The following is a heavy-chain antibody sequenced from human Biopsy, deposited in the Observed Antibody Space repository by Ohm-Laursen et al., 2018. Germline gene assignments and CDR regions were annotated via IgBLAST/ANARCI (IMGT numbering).Heavy chain of an antibody. V-gene: IGHV4-59*11. D-gene: IGHD4-23*01. CDR1: GGSFTGHY. Sequence: GTLSLTCTVSGGSFTGHYWSWIRQPPGKGLEWIGHISYTGYSSYNASLKSRVTISVDTSRNHFSLRLSSLTAADTAVYYCARGSNDFGGLYFPRWGQGTLLTVSS. J-gene: IGHJ4*02. CDR3: ARGSNDFGGLYFPR. CDR2: ISYTGYS.